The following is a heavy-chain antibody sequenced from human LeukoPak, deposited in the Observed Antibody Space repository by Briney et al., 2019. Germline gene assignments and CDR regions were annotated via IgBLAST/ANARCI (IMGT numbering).Heavy chain of an antibody. J-gene: IGHJ6*02. CDR1: GYTFTSYD. D-gene: IGHD5-12*01. Sequence: ASVKVSCKASGYTFTSYDINWVRQATGQGLEWMGWMNPNSGNTGFAQKFQGRVTMTRNTSISTAYMELSSLRSEDTAVYYCARERYDLDIVATTMAYYYYGMDVWGQGTTVTVSS. V-gene: IGHV1-8*01. CDR3: ARERYDLDIVATTMAYYYYGMDV. CDR2: MNPNSGNT.